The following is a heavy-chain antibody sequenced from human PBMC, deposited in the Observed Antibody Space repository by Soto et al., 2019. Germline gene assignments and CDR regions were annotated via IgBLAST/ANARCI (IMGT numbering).Heavy chain of an antibody. CDR2: ISYDGRNK. CDR1: GFTFSSYA. J-gene: IGHJ3*02. CDR3: ARLDYYDSSGYYYHDAFDI. Sequence: LILSGAVSGFTFSSYAMHLVRQAPGKGLEWVAVISYDGRNKYYADSVKGRFTISRDNSKNTLYLQMNSLRAEDTAVYYCARLDYYDSSGYYYHDAFDIWGQGTMVTVSS. D-gene: IGHD3-22*01. V-gene: IGHV3-30*04.